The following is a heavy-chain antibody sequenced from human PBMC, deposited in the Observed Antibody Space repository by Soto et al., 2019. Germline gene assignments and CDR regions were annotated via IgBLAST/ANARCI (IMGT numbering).Heavy chain of an antibody. CDR3: VRDGTKTLRDWFDH. J-gene: IGHJ5*02. CDR1: GASISGFY. Sequence: XETLYLTCTVSGASISGFYWSWIRKSAGKGLEWIGRICATGTTDYNPSLKSRVMMSVDTSKKQFSLKLRSVTAADTAVYYCVRDGTKTLRDWFDHWGQGISVTVSS. CDR2: ICATGTT. D-gene: IGHD1-1*01. V-gene: IGHV4-4*07.